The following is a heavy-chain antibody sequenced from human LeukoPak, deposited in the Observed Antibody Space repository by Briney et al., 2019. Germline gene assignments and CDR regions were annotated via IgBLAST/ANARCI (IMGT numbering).Heavy chain of an antibody. CDR3: ARGRIGNLRFDP. D-gene: IGHD1-14*01. Sequence: ASVKVSCKASGYTFTCYYMHWVRQAPGQGLEWMGWINPNSGGTNYAQKFQGGVTMTRDTSISTAYMELSRLRSDDTAVYHCARGRIGNLRFDPWGQGTLVTVSS. CDR2: INPNSGGT. CDR1: GYTFTCYY. V-gene: IGHV1-2*02. J-gene: IGHJ5*02.